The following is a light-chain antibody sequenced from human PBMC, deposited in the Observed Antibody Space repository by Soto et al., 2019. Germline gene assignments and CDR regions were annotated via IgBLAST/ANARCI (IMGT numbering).Light chain of an antibody. J-gene: IGKJ5*01. CDR2: GTS. CDR3: QQSYTNPIT. V-gene: IGKV1-39*01. CDR1: QDIRSD. Sequence: DIHMTQSPSSLSASLGHMFPISCRASQDIRSDLNWYQKKTGKAPKRLIYGTSGLQDGVPSRLRGSGYGTEFTITISSMQHEDFATYLCQQSYTNPITFGQGTRLEIK.